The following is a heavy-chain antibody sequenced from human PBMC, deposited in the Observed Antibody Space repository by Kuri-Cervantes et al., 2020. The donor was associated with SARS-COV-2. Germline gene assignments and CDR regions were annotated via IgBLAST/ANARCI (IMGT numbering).Heavy chain of an antibody. CDR1: GASISSSSHY. D-gene: IGHD2-15*01. Sequence: SETLSLTCTVSGASISSSSHYWGWIRQPPGKGLEWIGSIYYSGSTYYNPSLKSRVTISVDTSKNQFSLKLSSVTAADTAVYYCARQEVVAATNWFDPWGQGTLVTVSS. CDR2: IYYSGST. J-gene: IGHJ5*02. V-gene: IGHV4-39*01. CDR3: ARQEVVAATNWFDP.